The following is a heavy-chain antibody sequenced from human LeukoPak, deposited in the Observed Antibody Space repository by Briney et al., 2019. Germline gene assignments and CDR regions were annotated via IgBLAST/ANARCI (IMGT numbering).Heavy chain of an antibody. CDR3: ARGGFYCGGDCYVDY. V-gene: IGHV4-34*01. CDR1: GGSFSPYY. J-gene: IGHJ4*02. CDR2: INHSGGT. D-gene: IGHD2-21*02. Sequence: SETLSLTCAVYGGSFSPYYWSWIRQPPGKGLEWIGEINHSGGTNYNPSLKSRVTISVDTSKNQFSLKLSSVTAADTAVYYCARGGFYCGGDCYVDYWGQGTLVTVSS.